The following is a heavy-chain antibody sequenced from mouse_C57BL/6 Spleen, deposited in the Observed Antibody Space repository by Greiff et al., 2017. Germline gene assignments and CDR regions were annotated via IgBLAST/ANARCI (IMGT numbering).Heavy chain of an antibody. D-gene: IGHD1-1*01. CDR1: GFTFSSYG. CDR3: ARHVDDSSSLYAMDY. V-gene: IGHV5-6*01. Sequence: EVKLVESGGDLVKPGGSLKLSCAASGFTFSSYGMSWVRQTPDNRLEWVATISSGGSYTSYPDSVKGRFTISRDNAKNTLYLQKSSLKSEDTAVYYCARHVDDSSSLYAMDYWGQGTSVTVSA. CDR2: ISSGGSYT. J-gene: IGHJ4*01.